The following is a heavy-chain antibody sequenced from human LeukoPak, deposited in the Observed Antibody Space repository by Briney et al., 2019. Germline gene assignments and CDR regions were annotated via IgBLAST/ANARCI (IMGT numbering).Heavy chain of an antibody. CDR3: AKGGIYLKSSLED. D-gene: IGHD5-12*01. V-gene: IGHV3-33*06. J-gene: IGHJ4*01. CDR2: IWYEERTK. Sequence: GGSLRLSCTASGFTFSSYGMHWVRQAPGNGLEWVATIWYEERTKYYIDSVKGRFTISRDNSKNTFYLQMNILRVDDTAIYYCAKGGIYLKSSLEDWGQGTAVPVSS. CDR1: GFTFSSYG.